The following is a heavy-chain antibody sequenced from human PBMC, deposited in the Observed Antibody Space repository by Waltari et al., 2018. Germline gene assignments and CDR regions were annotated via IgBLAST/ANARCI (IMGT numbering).Heavy chain of an antibody. CDR1: GYTSTDYD. D-gene: IGHD1-1*01. CDR3: ARTPRNWRIDY. V-gene: IGHV1-8*03. Sequence: QVQLVQSGAEVKKPGASVKVSCKASGYTSTDYDINWVRQATGQGLEWMGWMSPNNGNTGYAQNFQGRVTITRDTSISTAYMELSSLISEDTAVYYCARTPRNWRIDYWGQGTLVTVSS. CDR2: MSPNNGNT. J-gene: IGHJ4*02.